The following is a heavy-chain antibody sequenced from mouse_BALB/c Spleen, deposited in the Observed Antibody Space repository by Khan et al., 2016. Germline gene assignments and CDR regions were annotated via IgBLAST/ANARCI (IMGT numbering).Heavy chain of an antibody. CDR1: DYPFTGYY. CDR3: ARPHFGFDEGYYFDY. CDR2: ISCYNGAT. D-gene: IGHD2-2*01. Sequence: LVKTGASVKISCKASDYPFTGYYMHWVRQSHGKSLEWIGYISCYNGATRYNQKFKDKATLTVDTSSSTAYMQFNSLTSEDSAVYYCARPHFGFDEGYYFDYWGQGTTLTVSS. J-gene: IGHJ2*01. V-gene: IGHV1S34*01.